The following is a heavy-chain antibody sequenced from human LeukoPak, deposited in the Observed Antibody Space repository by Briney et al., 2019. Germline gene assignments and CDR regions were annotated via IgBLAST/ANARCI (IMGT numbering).Heavy chain of an antibody. CDR2: INDNGRA. CDR1: GGSFSNYY. D-gene: IGHD1-7*01. J-gene: IGHJ6*03. V-gene: IGHV4-34*01. Sequence: SETLSLTCAVYGGSFSNYYWNWIRQPPGKGLEWLGEINDNGRANYNPSLMSRVTVSVDTSKNQFSLRLTSVTATDTAAYYCARRWNYGRNYYIDVWGKGATVSVSS. CDR3: ARRWNYGRNYYIDV.